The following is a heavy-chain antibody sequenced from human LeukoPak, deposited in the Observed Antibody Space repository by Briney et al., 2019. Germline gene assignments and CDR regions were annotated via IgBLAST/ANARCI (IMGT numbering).Heavy chain of an antibody. Sequence: ASVKVSCKASGYTFTSYAMNWVRQAPGQGLEWMGGIIPIFGTANYAQKFQGRVTITADESTSTAYMELSSLRSEDTAVYYCAQLHYYDSWGGQIHNWFDPWGQGTLVTVSS. V-gene: IGHV1-69*13. CDR1: GYTFTSYA. CDR3: AQLHYYDSWGGQIHNWFDP. CDR2: IIPIFGTA. D-gene: IGHD3-22*01. J-gene: IGHJ5*02.